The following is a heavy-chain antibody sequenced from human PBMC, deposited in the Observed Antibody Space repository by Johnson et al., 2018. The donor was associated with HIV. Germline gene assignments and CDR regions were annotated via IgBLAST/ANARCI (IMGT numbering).Heavy chain of an antibody. J-gene: IGHJ3*02. Sequence: QVQLVDSGGGVLQPGRSLRLSCAASGFTFRSYPMHWVRQAPGKGLEWVAVISYDGSNKYYADSVTGRFTISRDNSKNTLYLQMNSLRAEDTDVYYCARVWYVYGSGSLIDAFDIWGQGTMVTVSS. CDR2: ISYDGSNK. D-gene: IGHD3-10*01. CDR1: GFTFRSYP. CDR3: ARVWYVYGSGSLIDAFDI. V-gene: IGHV3-30-3*01.